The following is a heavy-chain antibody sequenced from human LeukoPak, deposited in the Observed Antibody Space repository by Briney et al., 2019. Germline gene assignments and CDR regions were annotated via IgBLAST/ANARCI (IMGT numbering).Heavy chain of an antibody. CDR3: ARFGLTSSLDY. D-gene: IGHD6-13*01. CDR1: GYSFMTYW. J-gene: IGHJ4*02. CDR2: IYPGDSDT. Sequence: KPGESLKISCQASGYSFMTYWIGWVRQMPGKGLEWMAIIYPGDSDTKYSPSFQDQVTISADKSINTAYLHWRSLKASDTAMYYCARFGLTSSLDYWGQGTLVTVAS. V-gene: IGHV5-51*01.